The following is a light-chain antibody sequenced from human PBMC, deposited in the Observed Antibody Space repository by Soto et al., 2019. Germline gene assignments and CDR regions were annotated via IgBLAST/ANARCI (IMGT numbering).Light chain of an antibody. V-gene: IGKV2-30*01. CDR3: QQDTHSPRS. CDR1: QGFVSSDGNTY. Sequence: DVVMTQSPLSLPVPLGQPASIPCRSSQGFVSSDGNTYLNWFQQRPGQSPRRLIYKASNRDSGVADRVSGSGSGNDFTLKISRVEAEDVRVYYGQQDTHSPRSFGQGTKLDIK. CDR2: KAS. J-gene: IGKJ1*01.